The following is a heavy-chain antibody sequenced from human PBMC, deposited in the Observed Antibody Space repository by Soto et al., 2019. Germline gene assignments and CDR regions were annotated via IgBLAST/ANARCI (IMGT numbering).Heavy chain of an antibody. CDR2: ISYDGSNK. CDR1: GFTFSSYA. D-gene: IGHD1-7*01. J-gene: IGHJ5*02. Sequence: QVQLVESGGGVVQPGRSLRLSCAASGFTFSSYAMQWVRQAPGKGLEWVAVISYDGSNKYYADSVKGRFTISRDNSKNTLYLQMNSLRAEDTAVYYCARDAITGTTEDGNWFDPWGQGTLVTVSS. CDR3: ARDAITGTTEDGNWFDP. V-gene: IGHV3-30-3*01.